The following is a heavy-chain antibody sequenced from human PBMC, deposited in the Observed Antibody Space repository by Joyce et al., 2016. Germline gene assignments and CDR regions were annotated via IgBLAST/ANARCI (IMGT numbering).Heavy chain of an antibody. D-gene: IGHD2-2*01. J-gene: IGHJ3*02. V-gene: IGHV3-49*03. CDR1: GFTFGDYA. CDR3: ARDYAEDIVVVPAANTTDAFDI. CDR2: IRRKAYGGTK. Sequence: EVQLVESGGGLVQPGRSLRLSCTAAGFTFGDYAMSWFRQEPGKGLEWVGVIRRKAYGGTKEYAASVKGSFTISSDNSKSIAYLQMNSLKTEDTAVYYCARDYAEDIVVVPAANTTDAFDIWGQGTLVTVSS.